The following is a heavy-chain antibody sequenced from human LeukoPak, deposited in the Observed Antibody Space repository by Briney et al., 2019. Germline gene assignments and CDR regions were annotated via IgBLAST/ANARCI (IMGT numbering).Heavy chain of an antibody. D-gene: IGHD6-6*01. CDR2: ISYDGSNK. J-gene: IGHJ4*02. Sequence: GRSLRLSCAASGFTFSSYGMHWVRQAPGKGLEWVAVISYDGSNKYYADSVKGRFTISRDNSKNTLYLQMNSLRAEDTAVYYCARRGNSSSFFDYWGQGTLVIVSS. V-gene: IGHV3-30*03. CDR1: GFTFSSYG. CDR3: ARRGNSSSFFDY.